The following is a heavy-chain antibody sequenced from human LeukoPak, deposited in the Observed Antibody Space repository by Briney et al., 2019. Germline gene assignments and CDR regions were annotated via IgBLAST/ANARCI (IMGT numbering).Heavy chain of an antibody. Sequence: PGGSLSLSCAASGFTFSSYDMHWFRQPTGKGLEWVSAIGTAGDTYYPGSVKGRFTISRENAKNSLYLQMNSLRAGDTAVYYCARESDYGDYFDYWGQGTLVTVSS. CDR1: GFTFSSYD. CDR3: ARESDYGDYFDY. D-gene: IGHD3-16*01. CDR2: IGTAGDT. V-gene: IGHV3-13*01. J-gene: IGHJ4*02.